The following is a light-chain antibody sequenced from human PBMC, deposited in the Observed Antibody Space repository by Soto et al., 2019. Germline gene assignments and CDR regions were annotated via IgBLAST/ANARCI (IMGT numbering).Light chain of an antibody. V-gene: IGKV3-15*01. CDR3: QQYNNWPPIT. CDR2: GAS. J-gene: IGKJ3*01. Sequence: EIVMTQSPATLSVSPGERATLSCRASQSVSTNLAWYQQKPGQAPRLLIYGASTRATGIPGRFSGSGSGTEFTLTISSLQSEDFAIYYCQQYNNWPPITFGPGTKVDVK. CDR1: QSVSTN.